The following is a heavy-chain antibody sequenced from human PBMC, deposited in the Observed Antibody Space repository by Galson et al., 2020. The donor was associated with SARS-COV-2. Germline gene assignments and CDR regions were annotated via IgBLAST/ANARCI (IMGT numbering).Heavy chain of an antibody. CDR3: ARRRPVYTGYYFDY. V-gene: IGHV4-39*01. D-gene: IGHD5-12*01. Sequence: SDTLSLTCPVSGGSISSNTYYWGWIRQPPGKGLEWLGSIHYSGSTYYNPSLKSRATISIDTSKNQFSMTVTSVTAADTAVYYCARRRPVYTGYYFDYWGQGILVTVSA. CDR1: GGSISSNTYY. CDR2: IHYSGST. J-gene: IGHJ4*02.